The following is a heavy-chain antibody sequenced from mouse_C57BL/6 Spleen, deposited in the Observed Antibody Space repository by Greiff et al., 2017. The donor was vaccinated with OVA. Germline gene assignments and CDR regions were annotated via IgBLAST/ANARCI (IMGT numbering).Heavy chain of an antibody. J-gene: IGHJ4*01. V-gene: IGHV2-6-1*01. CDR1: GFSLTSYG. D-gene: IGHD1-1*01. Sequence: QVQLKESGPGLVAPSQSLSITCTVSGFSLTSYGVHWVRQPPGKGLEWLVVIWSDGSTTYNSALKSSLSISKDNSKRQAFLKMNSLQTDDTAMYYCARHSSYVFYAMDYWGQGTSVTVSS. CDR2: IWSDGST. CDR3: ARHSSYVFYAMDY.